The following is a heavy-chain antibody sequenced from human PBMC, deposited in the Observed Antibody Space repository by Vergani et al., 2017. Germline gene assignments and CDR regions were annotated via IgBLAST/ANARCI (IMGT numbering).Heavy chain of an antibody. CDR1: GGSISSSSYY. CDR2: IYYSGST. Sequence: QLQLQESGPGLVKPSETLSLTCTVSGGSISSSSYYWGWIRQPPGKGLEWIGSIYYSGSTYYNPSLKSRVTISVDTAKNQFSLKLSSVTAADTAVYYCARRPPISVWPREFDYWGQGTLVTVSS. CDR3: ARRPPISVWPREFDY. V-gene: IGHV4-39*01. D-gene: IGHD3-16*02. J-gene: IGHJ4*02.